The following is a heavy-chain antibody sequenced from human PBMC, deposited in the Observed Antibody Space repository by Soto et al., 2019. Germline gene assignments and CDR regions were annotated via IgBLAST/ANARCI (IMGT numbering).Heavy chain of an antibody. CDR1: GYTFTGYY. CDR2: INPNSGGT. V-gene: IGHV1-2*04. J-gene: IGHJ4*02. Sequence: RASVKVSCKASGYTFTGYYMHWVRQAPGQGLEWMGWINPNSGGTNYAQKFQGWVTMTRDTSISTAYMELSRLRSDDTAVYYCAREGVGARGGIDYWGQGTLVTVSS. CDR3: AREGVGARGGIDY. D-gene: IGHD1-26*01.